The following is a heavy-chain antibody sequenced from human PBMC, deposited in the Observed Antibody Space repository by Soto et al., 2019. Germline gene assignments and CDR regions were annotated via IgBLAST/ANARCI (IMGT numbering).Heavy chain of an antibody. V-gene: IGHV4-61*01. CDR2: IYYSGST. CDR3: ARYNRLGGSYGSYYYMDF. D-gene: IGHD1-26*01. Sequence: SETLSLTCTVSGCSVSSGSYYWSWIRQPPGKGLEWIGYIYYSGSTNYNPSLKSRVTISVDTSKNQFSLKLSSVTAADTAVYYCARYNRLGGSYGSYYYMDFWGKGTTVTVSS. J-gene: IGHJ6*03. CDR1: GCSVSSGSYY.